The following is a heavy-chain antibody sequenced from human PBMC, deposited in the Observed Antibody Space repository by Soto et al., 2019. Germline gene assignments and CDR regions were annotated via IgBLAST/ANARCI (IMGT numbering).Heavy chain of an antibody. V-gene: IGHV4-31*03. CDR2: IYYSGST. Sequence: TSETLSLTCTVSGGSISSGGYYWSWIRQHPGKGLEWIGYIYYSGSTYYNPSLKSRVTISVDTSKNQFSLKLSSVTAADTAVYYCARDWAGDYSNPGRFFDYWGQGTLVTVSS. CDR1: GGSISSGGYY. J-gene: IGHJ4*02. D-gene: IGHD4-4*01. CDR3: ARDWAGDYSNPGRFFDY.